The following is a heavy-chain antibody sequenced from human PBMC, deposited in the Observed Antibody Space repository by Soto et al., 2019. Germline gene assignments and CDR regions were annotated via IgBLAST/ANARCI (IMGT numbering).Heavy chain of an antibody. D-gene: IGHD3-22*01. V-gene: IGHV1-18*01. Sequence: QVQLVQSGGEVKRPGASVKVSCKTSGYTFTNYGISWVRQAPGRGLEWLGWTSAYNGNTNYAQKFQDRVTMTTDTSTSTVYMGLMSLRSDDTAVYYCARDYYNRAKFDYWGQGALVTVSS. CDR3: ARDYYNRAKFDY. CDR1: GYTFTNYG. CDR2: TSAYNGNT. J-gene: IGHJ4*02.